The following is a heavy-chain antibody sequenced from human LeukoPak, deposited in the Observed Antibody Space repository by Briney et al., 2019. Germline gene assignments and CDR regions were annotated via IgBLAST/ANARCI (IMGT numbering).Heavy chain of an antibody. CDR1: GFTVSSNH. Sequence: GGSLRLSCAASGFTVSSNHMSWVRQAPGKGLEWVSVIYSGGSTYYADSVKGRFTISRDNSKNTLYLQMDSLRAEDTAVYYCAREGRRSGSGSYYKMAPNYYYYYGMDVWGQGTTVTVSS. CDR2: IYSGGST. V-gene: IGHV3-66*01. D-gene: IGHD3-10*01. J-gene: IGHJ6*02. CDR3: AREGRRSGSGSYYKMAPNYYYYYGMDV.